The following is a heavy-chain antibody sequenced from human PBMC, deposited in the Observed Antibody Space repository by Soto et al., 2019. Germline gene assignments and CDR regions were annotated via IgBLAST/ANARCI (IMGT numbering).Heavy chain of an antibody. CDR3: ARNSWNAPPAFDF. D-gene: IGHD1-1*01. V-gene: IGHV6-1*01. Sequence: QVQLQQSGPGLVKPSQTLSLTCVISGNNVSTNSAGWNWIRQSPSRGLEWLGRTYYRSKWNNDYAASVKSRISVNPDTSKNQFSLHLNSVTPEDTGVYYCARNSWNAPPAFDFWGQGIQVTVSS. CDR2: TYYRSKWNN. J-gene: IGHJ4*02. CDR1: GNNVSTNSAG.